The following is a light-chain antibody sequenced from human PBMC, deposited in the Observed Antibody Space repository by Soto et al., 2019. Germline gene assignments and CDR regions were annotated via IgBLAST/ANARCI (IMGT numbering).Light chain of an antibody. Sequence: QSALTQPASVSGSPGQSITISCTGTSSDVGRYKLVSWYRQEPGKAPKLIIYEDRKRPSGISDRFSGSKSGNTASLTISGLQADDEADYYCCAYSTSVTVLFGGGNKLTVL. CDR2: EDR. V-gene: IGLV2-23*01. CDR1: SSDVGRYKL. CDR3: CAYSTSVTVL. J-gene: IGLJ2*01.